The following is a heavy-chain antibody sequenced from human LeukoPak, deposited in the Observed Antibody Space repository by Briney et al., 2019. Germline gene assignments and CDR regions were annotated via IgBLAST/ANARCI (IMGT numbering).Heavy chain of an antibody. V-gene: IGHV5-51*01. CDR1: GLSFTSYW. CDR3: ARSADSYDSSGYLRNLDS. D-gene: IGHD3-22*01. Sequence: GESLKISCKGSGLSFTSYWIGWVRQMPGKGLEWMGIVYPGDSDTRYSPSFQGQVTISADKSISTAYLQWSSLRASDTAMYYCARSADSYDSSGYLRNLDSWGQGTLVTVSS. J-gene: IGHJ4*02. CDR2: VYPGDSDT.